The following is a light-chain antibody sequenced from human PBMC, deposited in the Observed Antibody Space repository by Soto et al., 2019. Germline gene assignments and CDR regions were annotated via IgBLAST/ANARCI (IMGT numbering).Light chain of an antibody. Sequence: QSVLTQPPSASGTPGQRVTISCSGSSSNIGSNTVNWYQQLPGTAPKLLIYSNDQRPSGVPHRFSCSKSGTSASLAISGLQSDDEADYYCASWDAGLNGWVFGGGTKLTVL. J-gene: IGLJ3*02. CDR3: ASWDAGLNGWV. V-gene: IGLV1-44*01. CDR2: SND. CDR1: SSNIGSNT.